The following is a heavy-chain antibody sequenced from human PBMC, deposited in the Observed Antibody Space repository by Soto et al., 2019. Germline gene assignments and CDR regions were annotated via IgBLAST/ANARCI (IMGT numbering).Heavy chain of an antibody. CDR1: GFTFSSYS. CDR3: ARDLGILTSYYYYYMDV. V-gene: IGHV3-21*01. CDR2: ISSSSSYI. Sequence: GGSLRLSCAASGFTFSSYSMNWVRQAPGKGLEWVSSISSSSSYIYYADSVKGRFTISRDNAKNSLYLQMNSLRAKDTAVDYCARDLGILTSYYYYYMDVWGKGTTVTVSS. J-gene: IGHJ6*03. D-gene: IGHD3-9*01.